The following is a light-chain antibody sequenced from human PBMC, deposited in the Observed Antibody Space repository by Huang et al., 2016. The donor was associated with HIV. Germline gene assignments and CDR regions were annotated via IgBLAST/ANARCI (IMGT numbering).Light chain of an antibody. J-gene: IGKJ1*01. Sequence: DIQMTQSPSSLSASVGERVTITCRASQWISFHLNWCRQKPAKAPEILIYADNGLQRGVPSRFSGSGSGTDFTLTIISLQPEDSATYYCQQGDTPRTFGQGTRVEV. V-gene: IGKV1-39*01. CDR3: QQGDTPRT. CDR2: ADN. CDR1: QWISFH.